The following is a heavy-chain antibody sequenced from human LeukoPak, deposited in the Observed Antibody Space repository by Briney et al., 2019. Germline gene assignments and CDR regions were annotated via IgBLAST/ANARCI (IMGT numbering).Heavy chain of an antibody. D-gene: IGHD5-24*01. CDR1: GGSINSGGYY. J-gene: IGHJ4*02. Sequence: SETLSLTCTVSGGSINSGGYYWSWIRQHPGKGLEWIGYIYYSGSTYYNPSLKSRVTISVDTSKNQFSLKLSSVTAADTAVYYCARARGGRDGYSKFDYWGQGTLVTVSP. CDR3: ARARGGRDGYSKFDY. V-gene: IGHV4-31*03. CDR2: IYYSGST.